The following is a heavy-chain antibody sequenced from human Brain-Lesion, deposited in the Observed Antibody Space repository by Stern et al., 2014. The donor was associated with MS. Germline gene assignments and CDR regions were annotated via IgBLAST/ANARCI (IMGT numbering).Heavy chain of an antibody. J-gene: IGHJ6*02. CDR3: ARDQRGITIFGVVTDYYYLGMDV. D-gene: IGHD3-3*01. Sequence: VQLVESGAEVKKPGASVKVSCKTSGYIFTGYYIHWVRQAHGQGLEWMAWINPNTGGTKYAQKFQGRLTMSRDTSISTAYVELSSLTSDDTAVYYCARDQRGITIFGVVTDYYYLGMDVWGQGTTVTVSS. CDR2: INPNTGGT. CDR1: GYIFTGYY. V-gene: IGHV1-2*02.